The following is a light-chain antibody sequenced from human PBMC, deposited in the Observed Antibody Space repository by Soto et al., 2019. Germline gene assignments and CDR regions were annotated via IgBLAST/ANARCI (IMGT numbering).Light chain of an antibody. Sequence: QSVLTQPPSVSAAPGQPVTISCSGTSSNIGNNYVSWYQHLPGTAPKLLISDNNNRPSGIPDRFSGSKSGTSATLAITGLQTGDEADYYCATLDDSLSAAGFGPGTKLTVL. V-gene: IGLV1-51*01. CDR1: SSNIGNNY. J-gene: IGLJ1*01. CDR2: DNN. CDR3: ATLDDSLSAAG.